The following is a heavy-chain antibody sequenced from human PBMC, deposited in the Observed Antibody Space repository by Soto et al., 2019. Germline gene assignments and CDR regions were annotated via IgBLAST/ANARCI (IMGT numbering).Heavy chain of an antibody. V-gene: IGHV4-34*01. CDR2: INHSGST. CDR3: ARGPPPRRGFAFDI. CDR1: GGSFSGYY. J-gene: IGHJ3*02. D-gene: IGHD6-6*01. Sequence: QVQLQQWGAGLLKPSETLSLTCAVYGGSFSGYYWSWIRQPPGKGLEWIGEINHSGSTNYNPYLKSRVAISVDTSKNQFSLKLSSVTAADPAVYYCARGPPPRRGFAFDIWGQGTMVTVSS.